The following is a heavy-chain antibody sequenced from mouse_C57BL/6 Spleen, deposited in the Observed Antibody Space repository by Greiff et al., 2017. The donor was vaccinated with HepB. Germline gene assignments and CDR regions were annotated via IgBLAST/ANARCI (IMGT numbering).Heavy chain of an antibody. Sequence: EVQLVESGGGLVKPGGSLKLSCAASGFTFSSYAMSWVRQTPEKRLEWVATISDGGSYTYYPDNVKGRFTISRDNAKNNLYLQMSHLKSEDTAMYYCARYYYGSTSYAMDYWGQGTSVTVSS. V-gene: IGHV5-4*01. CDR1: GFTFSSYA. D-gene: IGHD1-1*01. CDR3: ARYYYGSTSYAMDY. J-gene: IGHJ4*01. CDR2: ISDGGSYT.